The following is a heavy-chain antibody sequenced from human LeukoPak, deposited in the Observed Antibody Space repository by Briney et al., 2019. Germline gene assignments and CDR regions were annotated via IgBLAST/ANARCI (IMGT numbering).Heavy chain of an antibody. J-gene: IGHJ6*03. CDR3: ARVVYSGYDFRGAMDV. D-gene: IGHD5-12*01. V-gene: IGHV4-59*01. CDR1: GGSISSYY. Sequence: SETLSLTCTISGGSISSYYWSWIRQPPGKGLGWIGYIYYTGSTNHNPSLKSRVTISVDTSKNQFSLKLSSVTAADTAVYYCARVVYSGYDFRGAMDVWGKGTTVTVSS. CDR2: IYYTGST.